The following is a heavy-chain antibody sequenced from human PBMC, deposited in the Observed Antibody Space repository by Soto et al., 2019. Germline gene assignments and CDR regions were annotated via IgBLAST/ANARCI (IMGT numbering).Heavy chain of an antibody. D-gene: IGHD3-22*01. CDR3: ARGLSTGPGSGHSLDN. J-gene: IGHJ4*02. CDR1: GGSVSTTTYS. Sequence: SETLSLTCAVSGGSVSTTTYSWTWTRQPPGKGLEWIGYISHSGSTYYNPSLRSRVIMSLDRSKNQFSLKLTSVTAADTAVYYCARGLSTGPGSGHSLDNWGPGTLVTVAS. CDR2: ISHSGST. V-gene: IGHV4-30-2*01.